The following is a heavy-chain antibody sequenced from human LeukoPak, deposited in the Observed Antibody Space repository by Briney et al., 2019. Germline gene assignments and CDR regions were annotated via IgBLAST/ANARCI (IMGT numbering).Heavy chain of an antibody. CDR2: ISGSGGST. Sequence: SGGSLRLSCAASGFTFSSYAMSWVRQAPGKGLEWVSAISGSGGSTYYADSVRGRFTISRDNSKNTLYLQMNSLRAEDTAVYYCAKDRGGYSYGYYFDYWGQGTLVTVSS. CDR3: AKDRGGYSYGYYFDY. CDR1: GFTFSSYA. V-gene: IGHV3-23*01. J-gene: IGHJ4*02. D-gene: IGHD5-18*01.